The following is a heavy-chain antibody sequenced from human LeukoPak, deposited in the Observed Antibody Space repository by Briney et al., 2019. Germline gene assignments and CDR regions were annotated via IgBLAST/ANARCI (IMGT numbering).Heavy chain of an antibody. CDR3: ARQNGAYSSSGYYYYYGMDV. Sequence: SETLSLTCAVYGGSFSGYYWSWIRQPPGKGLEWIGEINHSGSTNYNPSLKSRVTISVDTSKNQFSLKPSSVTAADTAVYYCARQNGAYSSSGYYYYYGMDVWGQGTTVTVSS. V-gene: IGHV4-34*01. D-gene: IGHD6-13*01. CDR1: GGSFSGYY. J-gene: IGHJ6*02. CDR2: INHSGST.